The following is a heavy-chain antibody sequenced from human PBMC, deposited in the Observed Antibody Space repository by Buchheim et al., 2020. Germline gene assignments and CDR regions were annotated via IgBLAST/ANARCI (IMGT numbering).Heavy chain of an antibody. CDR1: GFTFSSYG. D-gene: IGHD3-22*01. CDR2: IWYDGSKK. V-gene: IGHV3-33*01. CDR3: ARDRGGYYYDSSGYLV. J-gene: IGHJ4*02. Sequence: QVQLVESGGGVVQPGRSLRLSCAASGFTFSSYGMHWVRQAPGKGLEWVAVIWYDGSKKYYADSVKGRFTISRENSKNTLYLQMNSLRAEDTAVYYCARDRGGYYYDSSGYLVWGQGTL.